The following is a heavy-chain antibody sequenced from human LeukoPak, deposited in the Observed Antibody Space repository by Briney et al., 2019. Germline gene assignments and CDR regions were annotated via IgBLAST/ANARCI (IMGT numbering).Heavy chain of an antibody. V-gene: IGHV4-59*01. Sequence: SETLSLTCTVSGGSLSNYYWNWIRQPPGKGLEWIGYIYHSGSTNYSPSLKSRVTISVETSKNQLSLKLSSVTAADTAVYYCARGRNSGWEDPKAFDCWGQGTLVTVSS. CDR2: IYHSGST. CDR1: GGSLSNYY. D-gene: IGHD5-12*01. J-gene: IGHJ4*02. CDR3: ARGRNSGWEDPKAFDC.